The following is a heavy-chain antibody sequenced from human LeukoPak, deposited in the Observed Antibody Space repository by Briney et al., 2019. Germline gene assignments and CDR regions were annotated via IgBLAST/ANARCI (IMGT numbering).Heavy chain of an antibody. CDR2: INPNSGGT. D-gene: IGHD6-13*01. V-gene: IGHV1-2*02. J-gene: IGHJ4*02. Sequence: GASVKVSCKASGYTFTGYYMHWVRQAPGQGLEWMGWINPNSGGTNYAQKFQGRVTMTRDTSISTAYMELSRLRSDDTAVYYCARERYSSSWYRSRYFDYWGQGTLVTVSS. CDR1: GYTFTGYY. CDR3: ARERYSSSWYRSRYFDY.